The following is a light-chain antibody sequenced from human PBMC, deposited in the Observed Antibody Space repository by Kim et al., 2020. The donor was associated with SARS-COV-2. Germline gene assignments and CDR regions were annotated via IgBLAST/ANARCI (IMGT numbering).Light chain of an antibody. CDR1: KLGDKY. V-gene: IGLV3-1*01. J-gene: IGLJ1*01. CDR2: QDS. Sequence: SYELTQPPSVSLSPGQTASITCSGDKLGDKYACWYQQKPGQSPVLVIYQDSKRPSGIPERFSGSNSGNTATLTISGTQAMDEADYYCQAWDSSTAVVFGTGTKVTVL. CDR3: QAWDSSTAVV.